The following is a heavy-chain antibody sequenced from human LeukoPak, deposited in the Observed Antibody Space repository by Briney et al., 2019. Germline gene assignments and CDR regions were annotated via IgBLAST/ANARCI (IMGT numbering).Heavy chain of an antibody. Sequence: GGSLRLSGAASGFTFSSYSMNWVRQAPGKGLEWVSYISSSSSTIYYADSVKGRFTISRDNAKNSLYLQMNSLRAEDTAVYYCARDDRGVDIAEDYWGQGTLVTVSS. V-gene: IGHV3-48*04. J-gene: IGHJ4*02. D-gene: IGHD5-12*01. CDR3: ARDDRGVDIAEDY. CDR2: ISSSSSTI. CDR1: GFTFSSYS.